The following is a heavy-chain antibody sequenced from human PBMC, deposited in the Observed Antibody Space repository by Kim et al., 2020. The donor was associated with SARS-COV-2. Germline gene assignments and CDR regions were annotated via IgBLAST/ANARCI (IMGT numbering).Heavy chain of an antibody. Sequence: CNPPLKSRVTISVDTSKNQFSLKLSSVTTADTAVYYCARGRDDYGDYYDYWGQGTLVTVSS. V-gene: IGHV4-39*07. CDR3: ARGRDDYGDYYDY. J-gene: IGHJ4*02. D-gene: IGHD4-17*01.